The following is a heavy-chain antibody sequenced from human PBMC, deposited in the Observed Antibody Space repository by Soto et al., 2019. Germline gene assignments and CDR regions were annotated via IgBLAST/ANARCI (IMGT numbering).Heavy chain of an antibody. CDR3: ARASASVCGGDCYSLAY. D-gene: IGHD2-21*01. CDR2: ISSSGSTI. Sequence: QVQLVESGGGLVKPGGSLRLSCAASGFTFSDYYMSWIRQAPCKRLEWVSYISSSGSTIYYADSVKGRFTISRANAQTSLNLQVNSLRADVTTVYYCARASASVCGGDCYSLAYWVQGTLVTVSS. J-gene: IGHJ4*02. V-gene: IGHV3-11*01. CDR1: GFTFSDYY.